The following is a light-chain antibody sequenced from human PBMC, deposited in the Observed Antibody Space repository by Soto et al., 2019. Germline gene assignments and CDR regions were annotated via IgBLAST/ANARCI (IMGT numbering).Light chain of an antibody. V-gene: IGLV1-47*01. CDR1: SSIVRSNY. J-gene: IGLJ3*02. CDR2: RNN. Sequence: QSVLTQPPSASGTPGQTVTISCSGSSSIVRSNYVFWYQQFPGTAPKLLISRNNQRPSGVPDRFSGSKSVTSASLAISGLRSEDEATYYCAIWDDSLSGRVFGGGTQLTVL. CDR3: AIWDDSLSGRV.